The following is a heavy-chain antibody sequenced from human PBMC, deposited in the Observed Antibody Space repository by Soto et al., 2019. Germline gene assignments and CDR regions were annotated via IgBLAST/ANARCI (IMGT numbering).Heavy chain of an antibody. Sequence: SETLSLTCTVSGGSISSYYWSWIRQSPWKGLEWIGYIYYSGSTNYNPSLKSRVTISVDTSKNQFSLKLSSVTAADTAVYYCARHRGGIAAAADAIDYWGQGTLVTVSS. CDR2: IYYSGST. CDR1: GGSISSYY. CDR3: ARHRGGIAAAADAIDY. V-gene: IGHV4-59*08. D-gene: IGHD6-13*01. J-gene: IGHJ4*02.